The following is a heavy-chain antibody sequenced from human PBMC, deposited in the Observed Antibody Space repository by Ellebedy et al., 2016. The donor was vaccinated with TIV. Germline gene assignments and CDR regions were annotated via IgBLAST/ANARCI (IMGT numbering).Heavy chain of an antibody. Sequence: GESLKISXAASGLTFSRYGMHWVRQAPGKGLEWVAVVSSDGGMTYYADSVKGRFTISKDNSKNTLYLQMNSLRGDDTALFYCAKEATTWQYAFDLWGQGTMVTVSS. CDR1: GLTFSRYG. D-gene: IGHD1-14*01. CDR3: AKEATTWQYAFDL. J-gene: IGHJ3*01. V-gene: IGHV3-30*18. CDR2: VSSDGGMT.